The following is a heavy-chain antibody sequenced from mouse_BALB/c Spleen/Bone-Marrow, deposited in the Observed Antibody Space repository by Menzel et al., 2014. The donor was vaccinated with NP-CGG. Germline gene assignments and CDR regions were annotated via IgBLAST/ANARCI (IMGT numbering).Heavy chain of an antibody. CDR1: GYSFTGYF. J-gene: IGHJ4*01. CDR3: GSRGNYDEGRY. Sequence: EVHLVESGPELVKPGASVKISCKASGYSFTGYFMNWVKQSHGKSLEWIGRINPYNGDTFYNQKFKGKATLTVDKSSSAAHMELLSLTSEDPAVYYCGSRGNYDEGRYWGQGTSVTVSS. V-gene: IGHV1-37*01. CDR2: INPYNGDT. D-gene: IGHD2-1*01.